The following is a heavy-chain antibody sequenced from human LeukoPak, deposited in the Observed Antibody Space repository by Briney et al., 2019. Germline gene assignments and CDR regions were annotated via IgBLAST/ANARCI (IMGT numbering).Heavy chain of an antibody. D-gene: IGHD3-10*01. V-gene: IGHV4-59*01. CDR1: GGSISSYY. CDR3: ARHRTYYGSGSYQHYFDY. J-gene: IGHJ4*02. Sequence: ASETLSLTCTVSGGSISSYYWSWIRQPPGEGLEGIGYIYYSGSTNYDPSLKRRVTISVDTSKNQFSLKLSSVAAADTAVYYCARHRTYYGSGSYQHYFDYWGQGTLVTVSS. CDR2: IYYSGST.